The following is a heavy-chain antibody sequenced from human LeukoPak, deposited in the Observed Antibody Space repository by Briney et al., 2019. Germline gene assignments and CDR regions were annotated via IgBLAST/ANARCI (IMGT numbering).Heavy chain of an antibody. D-gene: IGHD5-18*01. CDR2: ISYDGGNK. J-gene: IGHJ4*02. CDR3: AKDQGSGYSYGYYPTFDY. V-gene: IGHV3-30*18. Sequence: GGSLRLSCAASGFTFSSYGMHWVRQAPGKGLEWVAVISYDGGNKYYADSVKGRFTISRDNSKNTLYLQMNSLRAEDTAVYYCAKDQGSGYSYGYYPTFDYWGQGTLVTVSS. CDR1: GFTFSSYG.